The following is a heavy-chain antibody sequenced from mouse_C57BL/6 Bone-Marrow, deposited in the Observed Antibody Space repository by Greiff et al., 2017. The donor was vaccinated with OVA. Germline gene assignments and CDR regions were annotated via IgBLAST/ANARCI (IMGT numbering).Heavy chain of an antibody. CDR3: ARDYGYDVRFAY. CDR2: INPNNGGT. J-gene: IGHJ3*01. CDR1: GYTFTDYY. D-gene: IGHD2-2*01. V-gene: IGHV1-26*01. Sequence: VQLQQSGPELVKPGASVKISCKASGYTFTDYYMNWVKQSHGKSLEWIGDINPNNGGTSYNQKFKGKATLTVDKSSSTAYMELRSLTSEDSAVYYCARDYGYDVRFAYWGQGTLVTVSA.